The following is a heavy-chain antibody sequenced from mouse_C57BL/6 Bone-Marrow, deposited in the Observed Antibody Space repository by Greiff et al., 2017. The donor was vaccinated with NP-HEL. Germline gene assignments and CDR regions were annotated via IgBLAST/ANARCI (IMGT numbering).Heavy chain of an antibody. CDR1: GYTFTSYW. D-gene: IGHD1-1*01. CDR2: IDPSDSYT. Sequence: QVQLQQPGAELVKPGASVKLSCKASGYTFTSYWMQWVKQRPGQGLEWIGEIDPSDSYTNYNQNFKGKATLTVDTSSSTAYMQHSSLTSEDSAVYYCAREGTTVVAPDYWGQGTTLTVSS. J-gene: IGHJ2*01. V-gene: IGHV1-50*01. CDR3: AREGTTVVAPDY.